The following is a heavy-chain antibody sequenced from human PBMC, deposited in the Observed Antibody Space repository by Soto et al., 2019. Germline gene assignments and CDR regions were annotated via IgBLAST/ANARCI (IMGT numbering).Heavy chain of an antibody. D-gene: IGHD3-22*01. CDR1: GGSISSYY. V-gene: IGHV4-59*01. J-gene: IGHJ4*02. CDR2: IYYSGST. Sequence: PSETLSLTCTVSGGSISSYYWSWIRQPPGKGLEWIGYIYYSGSTNYNPSLKSRVTISVDTSKNQFSLKLSSVTAADTAVYYCARAPSHYDSSGYYAIQTFDYWGQGTLVTVSS. CDR3: ARAPSHYDSSGYYAIQTFDY.